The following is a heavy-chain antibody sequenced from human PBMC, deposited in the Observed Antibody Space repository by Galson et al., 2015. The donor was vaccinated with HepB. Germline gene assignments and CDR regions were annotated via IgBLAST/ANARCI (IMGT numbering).Heavy chain of an antibody. CDR1: GDTFSYS. D-gene: IGHD5-12*01. V-gene: IGHV1-69*02. CDR2: IIPILRIA. J-gene: IGHJ4*02. Sequence: SVKVSCKGSGDTFSYSISWVRQAPGQGLEWMGRIIPILRIANYAQKFQGRVTITADKSTSTAYMELSSLRSDDTAVYYCATASGYPAYWGQGTLVTVSS. CDR3: ATASGYPAY.